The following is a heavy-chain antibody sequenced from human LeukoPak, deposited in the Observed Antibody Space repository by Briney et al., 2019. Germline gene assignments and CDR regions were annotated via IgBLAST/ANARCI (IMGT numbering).Heavy chain of an antibody. V-gene: IGHV3-23*01. J-gene: IGHJ5*02. CDR3: AKDQFYHDYVPGWFDP. CDR2: ISGSGGST. CDR1: GFTFTSYA. D-gene: IGHD3-16*01. Sequence: GGSLRFSCAASGFTFTSYAMSWVRQAPGKGLEWVSGISGSGGSTYYADSVKGRFIISRENSKKMLYLQMNRLRAEDTAVYYCAKDQFYHDYVPGWFDPWGQGTLVTVSS.